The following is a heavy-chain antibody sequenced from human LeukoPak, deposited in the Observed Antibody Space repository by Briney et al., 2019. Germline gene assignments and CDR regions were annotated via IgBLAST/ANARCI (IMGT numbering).Heavy chain of an antibody. CDR3: ARGGGSGWYNWFDP. D-gene: IGHD6-19*01. CDR1: GFTFSSYA. J-gene: IGHJ5*02. V-gene: IGHV3-30-3*01. CDR2: ISYDGSNK. Sequence: GGSLRLSCAASGFTFSSYAMHWVRQAPGKGLEWVAVISYDGSNKYYADSVKGRFTISRDNSKNTLYLQMNSLRAEDTAVYYCARGGGSGWYNWFDPWGQGTLVTVSS.